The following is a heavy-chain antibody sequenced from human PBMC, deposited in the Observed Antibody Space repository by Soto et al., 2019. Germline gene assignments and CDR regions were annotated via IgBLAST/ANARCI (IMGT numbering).Heavy chain of an antibody. D-gene: IGHD3-10*01. J-gene: IGHJ6*02. CDR2: IYYTGST. V-gene: IGHV4-31*03. CDR1: GGSISSGGYY. Sequence: QVQLQESGPGLVKPSQTLSLTCTVSGGSISSGGYYWSWIRQHPGKGLEWIGYIYYTGSTYYNPSLKSRVTISVDTSKNQFSLKLRSVTAADTTVYYCARDRITMVRGVTVYYDYGMDAWGQGTTVIVSS. CDR3: ARDRITMVRGVTVYYDYGMDA.